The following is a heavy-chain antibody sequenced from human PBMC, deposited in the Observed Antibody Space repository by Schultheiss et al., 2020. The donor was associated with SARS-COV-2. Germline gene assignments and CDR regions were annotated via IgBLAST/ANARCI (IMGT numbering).Heavy chain of an antibody. J-gene: IGHJ3*02. D-gene: IGHD6-13*01. Sequence: GGSLRLSCAASGFTFSSYAMSWVRQAPGKGLEWVSRINSDGSITNYADSVKGRFSISRDNAKNTLYLQMNSLRAEDTAVYYCARDRAYSSSWYGYDAFDIWGQGTMVTVSS. CDR1: GFTFSSYA. V-gene: IGHV3-23*01. CDR2: INSDGSIT. CDR3: ARDRAYSSSWYGYDAFDI.